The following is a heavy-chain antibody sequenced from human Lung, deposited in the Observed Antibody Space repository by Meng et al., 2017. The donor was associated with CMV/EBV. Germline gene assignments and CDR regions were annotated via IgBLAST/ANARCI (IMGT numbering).Heavy chain of an antibody. CDR2: IKQNGSEK. Sequence: GGSLRLSCAASGFTFSNYWMSWVRQAPGKGLEWVANIKQNGSEKYYVDSVKGRFTISRDNAKNSLYLQMNSLRAEDTAVYYCARDWGYSYGTDWGQGTLVTGSS. CDR3: ARDWGYSYGTD. CDR1: GFTFSNYW. J-gene: IGHJ4*02. D-gene: IGHD5-18*01. V-gene: IGHV3-7*01.